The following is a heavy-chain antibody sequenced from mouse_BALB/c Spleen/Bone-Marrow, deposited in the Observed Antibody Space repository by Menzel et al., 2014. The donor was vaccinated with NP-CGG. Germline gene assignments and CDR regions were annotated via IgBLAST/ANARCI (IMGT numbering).Heavy chain of an antibody. V-gene: IGHV14-3*02. CDR1: GFNIKDTY. Sequence: VQLQQSGAELVKPGASVKLSCTASGFNIKDTYMHWVKQRPEQGLEWIGRIDPANGNTKYDPKFQGKATITADTSSNTACLQLSSLTSEDTAVYYCASYYYGSSLFAYWGQATLVTVTA. J-gene: IGHJ3*01. D-gene: IGHD1-1*01. CDR2: IDPANGNT. CDR3: ASYYYGSSLFAY.